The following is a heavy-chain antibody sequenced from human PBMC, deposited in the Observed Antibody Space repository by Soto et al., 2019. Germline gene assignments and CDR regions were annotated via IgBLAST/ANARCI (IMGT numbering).Heavy chain of an antibody. CDR2: IDPSDSYT. V-gene: IGHV5-10-1*01. D-gene: IGHD4-17*01. CDR3: ARHTVTTYYYYYGMDV. J-gene: IGHJ6*02. Sequence: GESLKISCKGPGNSFTSYWISWVRQMPGKGLEWMGRIDPSDSYTNYSPSFQGHVTISADKSISTAYLQWSSLKASDTAMYYCARHTVTTYYYYYGMDVWGQGTTVTVSS. CDR1: GNSFTSYW.